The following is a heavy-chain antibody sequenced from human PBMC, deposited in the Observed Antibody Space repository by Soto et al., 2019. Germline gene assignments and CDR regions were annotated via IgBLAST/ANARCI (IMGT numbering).Heavy chain of an antibody. CDR3: AKRHTTVATPANYFDY. CDR1: GFTFSAYT. Sequence: EVQLLESGGELVQPGGSLRLSCAASGFTFSAYTMTWVRQAPGKGLDWVSAIVSGGTTYYADSVKGRFTIFRDDSTNTLYLQMNNLRAEDTALYYCAKRHTTVATPANYFDYWGQGTLVTVSS. CDR2: IVSGGTT. D-gene: IGHD1-1*01. J-gene: IGHJ4*02. V-gene: IGHV3-23*01.